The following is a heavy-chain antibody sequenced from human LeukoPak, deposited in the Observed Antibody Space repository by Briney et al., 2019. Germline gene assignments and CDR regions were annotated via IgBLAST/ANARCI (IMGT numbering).Heavy chain of an antibody. CDR2: IYSGGST. Sequence: PGGSLRLSCAASGFTVSSNYMSWVRQAPGKGLEWVSVIYSGGSTYYADSVKGRFTISRDNSKNTLYLQMNSLRAEDTAVYYCARVYLGIAAAGRCLDYWGQGTLVTVSS. CDR1: GFTVSSNY. V-gene: IGHV3-53*01. J-gene: IGHJ4*02. D-gene: IGHD6-13*01. CDR3: ARVYLGIAAAGRCLDY.